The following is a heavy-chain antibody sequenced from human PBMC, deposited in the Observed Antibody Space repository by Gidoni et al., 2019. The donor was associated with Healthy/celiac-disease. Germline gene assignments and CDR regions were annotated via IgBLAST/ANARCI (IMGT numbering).Heavy chain of an antibody. V-gene: IGHV4-31*03. CDR1: CSSISSGGYY. D-gene: IGHD2-21*01. J-gene: IGHJ4*02. CDR3: ARGPHDLYCGGDCYVGYFDY. Sequence: QVQLQESGPGLVKPSQTLSLTCTVSCSSISSGGYYWSWIRQPPGKGMEWSGYIYYSGSTYYNPSLKSRVTISVDTSKNQFSLKLSSVTAADTAVYYCARGPHDLYCGGDCYVGYFDYWGQGTLVTVSS. CDR2: IYYSGST.